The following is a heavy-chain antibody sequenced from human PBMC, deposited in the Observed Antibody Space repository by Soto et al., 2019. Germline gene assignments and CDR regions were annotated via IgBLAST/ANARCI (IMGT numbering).Heavy chain of an antibody. D-gene: IGHD2-15*01. Sequence: PSETLSLTCTVSGGSISSSSYYWGWIRQPPGKGLEWIGSIYYSGSTYYNPSLKSRVTISVDTSKNQFSLKLSSVTAADTAVYYCATARILWNHKMNWFDPWGQGTLVTVSS. CDR1: GGSISSSSYY. V-gene: IGHV4-39*01. CDR2: IYYSGST. J-gene: IGHJ5*02. CDR3: ATARILWNHKMNWFDP.